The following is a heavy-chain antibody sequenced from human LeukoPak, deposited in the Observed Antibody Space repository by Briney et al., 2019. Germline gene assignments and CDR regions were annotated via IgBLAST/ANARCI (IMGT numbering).Heavy chain of an antibody. CDR2: ISYDGSNK. CDR3: AREGRWLQPEYYFDY. V-gene: IGHV3-30-3*01. D-gene: IGHD5-24*01. J-gene: IGHJ4*02. CDR1: GFTFSSYA. Sequence: GGSLRLSCAASGFTFSSYAMHWVRQAPGKGLEWVAVISYDGSNKYYADSVKGRFTISRDNSKNTLYLQMNSLRAEDTAVYYCAREGRWLQPEYYFDYWGQGTLVTVSS.